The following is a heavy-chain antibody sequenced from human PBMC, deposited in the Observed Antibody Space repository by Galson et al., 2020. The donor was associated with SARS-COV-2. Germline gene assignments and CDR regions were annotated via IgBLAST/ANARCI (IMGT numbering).Heavy chain of an antibody. CDR1: GGSISSSSYY. Sequence: SETLSLTCTVSGGSISSSSYYWGWIRQPPGKGLDWIGRIYYSGSTYYNPSLKSRVTISVDTSKNQFSLKLSSVTAADTAVYYCARRPYYYNRSYAFDIWGQGTMVTVSS. CDR3: ARRPYYYNRSYAFDI. CDR2: IYYSGST. J-gene: IGHJ3*02. D-gene: IGHD3-22*01. V-gene: IGHV4-39*01.